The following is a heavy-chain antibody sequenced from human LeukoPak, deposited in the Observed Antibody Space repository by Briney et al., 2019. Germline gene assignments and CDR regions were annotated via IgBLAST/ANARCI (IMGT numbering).Heavy chain of an antibody. D-gene: IGHD5-12*01. CDR1: GFTFSSYA. CDR2: ISGSGGST. J-gene: IGHJ4*02. CDR3: ARERRHIVARGVFDY. V-gene: IGHV3-23*01. Sequence: PGGSLRLSCAASGFTFSSYAMSWVRQAPGKGLEWVSAISGSGGSTYYADSVKGRFTISRDNSKNTLYLQMNSLRAEDTAVYYCARERRHIVARGVFDYWGQGILVTVSS.